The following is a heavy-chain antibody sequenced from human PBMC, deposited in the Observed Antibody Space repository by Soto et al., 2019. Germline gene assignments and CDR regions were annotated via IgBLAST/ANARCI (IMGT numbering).Heavy chain of an antibody. J-gene: IGHJ4*02. D-gene: IGHD3-3*01. Sequence: QITLNESGPTVVKPAETLTLTCTFSGFSLTTSGVGVGWIRQSPGKAPEWLALMYWDDDKRYSASLKSRLTITKDSSKNQVVLTMARVDPADTATYYCAHRILRTVFGLVTTTAIYFDFWGQGTPVVVSS. CDR2: MYWDDDK. V-gene: IGHV2-5*02. CDR3: AHRILRTVFGLVTTTAIYFDF. CDR1: GFSLTTSGVG.